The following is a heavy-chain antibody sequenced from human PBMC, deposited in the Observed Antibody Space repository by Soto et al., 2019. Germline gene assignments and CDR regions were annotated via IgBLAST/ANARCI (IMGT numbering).Heavy chain of an antibody. CDR2: IYYSGST. CDR3: AGADEEVVIFDF. V-gene: IGHV4-39*01. Sequence: SETLSLTCTVSGGSFTSSSYYGGWIRQPPGKGLEWIGSIYYSGSTYYNPSLKSRVTISVDTSKNQFSLRLTSVTAADTAIYYCAGADEEVVIFDFWGHGTLVTVSS. J-gene: IGHJ4*01. D-gene: IGHD2-15*01. CDR1: GGSFTSSSYY.